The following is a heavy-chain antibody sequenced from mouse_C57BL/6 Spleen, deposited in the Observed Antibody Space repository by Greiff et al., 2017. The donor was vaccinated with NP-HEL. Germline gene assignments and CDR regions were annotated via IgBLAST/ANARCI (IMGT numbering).Heavy chain of an antibody. CDR1: GYTFTEYT. CDR2: FYPGSGSI. D-gene: IGHD2-4*01. V-gene: IGHV1-62-2*01. Sequence: VQGVESGAELVKPGASVKLSCKASGYTFTEYTIHWVKQRSGQGLEWIGWFYPGSGSIKYNEKFKDKATLTADKSSSTVYMELSRLTSEDSAVYFCARHEEYYDYDGGYFDYWGQGTTLTVSS. J-gene: IGHJ2*01. CDR3: ARHEEYYDYDGGYFDY.